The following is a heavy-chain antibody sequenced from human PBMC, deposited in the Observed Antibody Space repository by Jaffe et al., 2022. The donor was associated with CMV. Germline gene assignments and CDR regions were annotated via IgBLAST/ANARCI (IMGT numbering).Heavy chain of an antibody. CDR2: MFYTGTT. V-gene: IGHV4-31*03. CDR1: GGSIRNGHY. CDR3: VRGISGYRMDV. Sequence: QVQLQESGPGLVKPSQTLSLTCTVSGGSIRNGHYWSWIRQLPGKGLEWIGYMFYTGTTNYSPSLQSRVSISAGASKDQFSLKLSSVTAADTAVYYCVRGISGYRMDVWGQGTTVTVSS. D-gene: IGHD1-26*01. J-gene: IGHJ6*02.